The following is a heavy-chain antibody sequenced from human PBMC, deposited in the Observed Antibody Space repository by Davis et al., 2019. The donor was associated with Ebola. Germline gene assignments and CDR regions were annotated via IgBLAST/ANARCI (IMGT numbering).Heavy chain of an antibody. CDR2: INHSGRT. D-gene: IGHD6-25*01. J-gene: IGHJ6*02. V-gene: IGHV4-34*01. CDR3: ARGGGYGGYGMDV. Sequence: MPSETLSLTCTVSGVSFSGYYWNWIRQPPGKGLEWIGEINHSGRTNYNPSLKSRVTMSVDTSKNQFSLRVRSVTAADTAVYYCARGGGYGGYGMDVWGQGTTVTVSS. CDR1: GVSFSGYY.